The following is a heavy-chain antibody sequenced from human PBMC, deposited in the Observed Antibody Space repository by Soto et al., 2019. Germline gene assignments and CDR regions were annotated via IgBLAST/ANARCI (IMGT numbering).Heavy chain of an antibody. Sequence: EVQLVESGGGLVKPGGSLRLSCAASGFTFSSYTMSWVRQAPGKGLEWVSSISGGSTYIYYADSLKDRFTISRDNAANSLYLQMDSLRVADTAVYSCVRSSCGSTSCRNYYSYGMDVWGQGTTVTVSS. J-gene: IGHJ6*02. CDR2: ISGGSTYI. CDR3: VRSSCGSTSCRNYYSYGMDV. V-gene: IGHV3-21*01. D-gene: IGHD2-2*01. CDR1: GFTFSSYT.